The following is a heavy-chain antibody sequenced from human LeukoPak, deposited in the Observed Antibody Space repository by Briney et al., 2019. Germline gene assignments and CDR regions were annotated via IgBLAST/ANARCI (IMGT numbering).Heavy chain of an antibody. Sequence: ASVKVSCKASGGTFSSYAISWVRQAPGQGLEWMGGIIPIFGTANYAQKFQGRVTITADESTSTAYMELSSLRSEDTAVYYCALPYDSSGYYPSYFDYWGQGTLVTVSS. CDR1: GGTFSSYA. V-gene: IGHV1-69*13. CDR2: IIPIFGTA. D-gene: IGHD3-22*01. J-gene: IGHJ4*02. CDR3: ALPYDSSGYYPSYFDY.